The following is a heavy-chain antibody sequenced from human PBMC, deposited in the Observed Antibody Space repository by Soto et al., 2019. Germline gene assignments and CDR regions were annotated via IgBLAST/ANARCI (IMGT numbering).Heavy chain of an antibody. V-gene: IGHV2-5*02. CDR2: IYWDDDK. D-gene: IGHD6-19*01. CDR1: GFSLSSTRVA. CDR3: AHSVVAGLGYYFDY. Sequence: SGPTLVNPTQTLTLTCTFSGFSLSSTRVAVGWIRQPPGKALEWLALIYWDDDKRYSPFLKSRLTITKDASKNQVVLTMTNMDPVDTATYYCAHSVVAGLGYYFDYWGQGTLVTVSS. J-gene: IGHJ4*02.